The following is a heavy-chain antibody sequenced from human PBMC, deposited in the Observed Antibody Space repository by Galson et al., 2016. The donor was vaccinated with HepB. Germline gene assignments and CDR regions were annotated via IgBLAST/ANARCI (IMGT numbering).Heavy chain of an antibody. Sequence: QSGAEVKKPGESLNISCKGSGFRFSSHWISWVRQMPGKGLEWMGRIDPRDSYSTYSPSFEGHVTISVDKSISTAYLQWSSLKASDTAIYYCARHWTAVGIPGDWFDPWGQGTLVTVSS. D-gene: IGHD6-13*01. CDR1: GFRFSSHW. CDR3: ARHWTAVGIPGDWFDP. V-gene: IGHV5-10-1*01. CDR2: IDPRDSYS. J-gene: IGHJ5*02.